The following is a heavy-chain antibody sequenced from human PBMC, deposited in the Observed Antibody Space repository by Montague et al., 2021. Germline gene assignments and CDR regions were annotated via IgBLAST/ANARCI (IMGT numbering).Heavy chain of an antibody. D-gene: IGHD3-10*01. J-gene: IGHJ4*02. CDR2: VRHIGST. Sequence: SETLSLTCGVYGGSLSEYYWTWIRQSPEKGLEWIGEVRHIGSTNYNPSLKRRVPMSVDKSKNQFSLKLRSVTAADTAVYYCARDRGPFDYWGQGTVVTVSS. V-gene: IGHV4-34*01. CDR1: GGSLSEYY. CDR3: ARDRGPFDY.